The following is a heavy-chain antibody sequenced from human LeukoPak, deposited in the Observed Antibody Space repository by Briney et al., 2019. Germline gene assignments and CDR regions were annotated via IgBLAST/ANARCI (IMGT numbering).Heavy chain of an antibody. CDR1: GFTFSSYG. J-gene: IGHJ4*02. CDR3: AKGPVAVAGYYFDH. V-gene: IGHV3-33*06. D-gene: IGHD6-19*01. Sequence: LPGRSLRLSCAASGFTFSSYGMHWVRQAPGKGLEWVAVIWYDGSNKYYADSVKGRFTISRDNSKNALDLQMNSLRAEDTAVYYCAKGPVAVAGYYFDHWGQGTLVTVSS. CDR2: IWYDGSNK.